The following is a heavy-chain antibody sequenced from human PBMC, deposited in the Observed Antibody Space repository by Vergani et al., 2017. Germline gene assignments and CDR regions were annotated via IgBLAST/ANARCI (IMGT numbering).Heavy chain of an antibody. V-gene: IGHV1-2*02. CDR3: ARCRYIGGYLYAFDI. CDR2: INPNSGGT. D-gene: IGHD1-26*01. Sequence: QVQLVQSGAEVEKPGASVKVSCKASGYTFTGYYMHWVRQAPGQGLEWMGWINPNSGGTNYAQKFQGRVTMTRDTSISTAYMELSRLRSDDPAVYYCARCRYIGGYLYAFDIWGQGTMVTVSS. CDR1: GYTFTGYY. J-gene: IGHJ3*02.